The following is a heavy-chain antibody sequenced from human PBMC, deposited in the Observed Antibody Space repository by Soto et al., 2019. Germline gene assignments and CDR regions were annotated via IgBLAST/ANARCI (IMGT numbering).Heavy chain of an antibody. CDR2: IRDSGST. D-gene: IGHD2-8*01. CDR1: GGSVSSDDYS. V-gene: IGHV4-31*03. Sequence: QVQLQESGPGLVKPSQTLSVTCTVSGGSVSSDDYSWSWIRQHPGKGLEWIGYIRDSGSTYYNPSLEGRVTLSVGTSKNQFSLRLRSVTAADTAVYYCARAMANYFDYWGQGTLVTASS. J-gene: IGHJ4*02. CDR3: ARAMANYFDY.